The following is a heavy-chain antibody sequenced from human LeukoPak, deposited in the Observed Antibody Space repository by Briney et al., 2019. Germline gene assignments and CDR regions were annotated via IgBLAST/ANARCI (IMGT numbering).Heavy chain of an antibody. CDR2: IYSSGST. D-gene: IGHD1-14*01. Sequence: SETLSLTCTVSGVSISTYYWSWIQQPPGKGLEWLGYIYSSGSTYYNPSLKSRVTISVDTSKKQFSLKLSSVTAADTAVYYCAREGTTHAGVDQWGQGTLVTVSS. J-gene: IGHJ4*02. V-gene: IGHV4-59*01. CDR1: GVSISTYY. CDR3: AREGTTHAGVDQ.